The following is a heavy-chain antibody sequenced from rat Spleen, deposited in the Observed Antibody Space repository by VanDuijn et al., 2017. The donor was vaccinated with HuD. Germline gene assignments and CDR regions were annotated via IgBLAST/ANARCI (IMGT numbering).Heavy chain of an antibody. CDR1: GFTFNKYW. CDR3: VRQDTSGYSNWFTY. CDR2: ISPSGGGT. Sequence: EVQLVESGGGLVQPGRSLKLSCAASGFTFNKYWMTWIRQAPGQGLEWVASISPSGGGTYYRDSVKGRFTVSRENAKSTLYLQMDSLRSEDTATYYCVRQDTSGYSNWFTYWGQGTLVTVSS. V-gene: IGHV5S23*01. J-gene: IGHJ3*01. D-gene: IGHD4-3*01.